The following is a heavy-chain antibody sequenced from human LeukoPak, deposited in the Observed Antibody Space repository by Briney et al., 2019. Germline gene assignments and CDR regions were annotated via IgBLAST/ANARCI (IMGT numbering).Heavy chain of an antibody. D-gene: IGHD6-19*01. CDR1: GGSISSYY. Sequence: SETLSLTCTVSGGSISSYYWSWIRQPPGKGLEWIGYIYYSGSTNYNPSLKSRVTISVDTSKNQFSLKLSSVTAADTAVYYCARVSTGWYQSFFDYWGQGTLVTVSS. J-gene: IGHJ4*02. V-gene: IGHV4-59*01. CDR2: IYYSGST. CDR3: ARVSTGWYQSFFDY.